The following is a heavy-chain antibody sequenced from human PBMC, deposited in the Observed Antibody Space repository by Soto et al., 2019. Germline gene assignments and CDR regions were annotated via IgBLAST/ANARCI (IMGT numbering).Heavy chain of an antibody. CDR3: TTEWGYDSSGYYYWFDP. CDR2: IKSKTDGGTT. V-gene: IGHV3-15*01. Sequence: GGSPRLSCAASGFTFSNAWMSWVRQAPGKGLEWVGRIKSKTDGGTTDYAAPVKGRFTISRDDSKNTLYLQMNSLKTEDTAVYYCTTEWGYDSSGYYYWFDPWGQGTLVTVSS. D-gene: IGHD3-22*01. CDR1: GFTFSNAW. J-gene: IGHJ5*02.